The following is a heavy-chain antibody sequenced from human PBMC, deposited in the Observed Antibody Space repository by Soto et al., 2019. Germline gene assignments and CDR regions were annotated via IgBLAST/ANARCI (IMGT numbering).Heavy chain of an antibody. Sequence: EVQLVESGGGLVQPGGSLRLSCAASGFTFSSYWMHWVRQAPGKGLVWVSRISSDGSSTSYADSVKGRFTISRDNAKKTLYLQMNSLRAEDTAVYYCARAYYDFWSDVYYFDYWGQGTLVTVSS. CDR1: GFTFSSYW. J-gene: IGHJ4*02. V-gene: IGHV3-74*01. CDR2: ISSDGSST. D-gene: IGHD3-3*01. CDR3: ARAYYDFWSDVYYFDY.